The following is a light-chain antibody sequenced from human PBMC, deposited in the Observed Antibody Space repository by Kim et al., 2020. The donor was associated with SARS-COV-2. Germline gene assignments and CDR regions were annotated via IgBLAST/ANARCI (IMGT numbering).Light chain of an antibody. V-gene: IGKV3-20*01. J-gene: IGKJ1*01. CDR3: QQYGSSPWT. CDR1: RCVGSGD. Sequence: SPGERATLSGRASRCVGSGDLAWYQQKPGQAPRDVRYDASSGATGIRDRFSGSGCGTDFTVTIGRLGREDFAVYYWQQYGSSPWTFGQGTKVDIK. CDR2: DAS.